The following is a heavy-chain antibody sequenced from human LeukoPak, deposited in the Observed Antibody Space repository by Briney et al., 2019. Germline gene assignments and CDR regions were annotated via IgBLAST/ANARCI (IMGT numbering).Heavy chain of an antibody. J-gene: IGHJ4*02. CDR2: ISYDGSNK. CDR1: GFTFSSYA. D-gene: IGHD4-17*01. CDR3: ARDRYGDYFFDY. V-gene: IGHV3-30-3*01. Sequence: GSLRLSCAASGFTFSSYAMHWVRQAPGKGLEWVAVISYDGSNKYYADSVKGRFTISRDNSKNTLYLQMNSLRAEDTAVYYCARDRYGDYFFDYWGQGTLVTVPS.